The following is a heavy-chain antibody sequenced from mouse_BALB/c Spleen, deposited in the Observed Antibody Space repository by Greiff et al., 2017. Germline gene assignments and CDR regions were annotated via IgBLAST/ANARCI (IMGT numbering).Heavy chain of an antibody. CDR1: GFTFSSYG. CDR3: ARQGYYGSSGYFDY. V-gene: IGHV5-6*01. D-gene: IGHD1-1*01. CDR2: ISSGGSYT. Sequence: EVKLVESGGDLVKPGGSLKLSCAASGFTFSSYGMSWVRQTPDKRLEWVATISSGGSYTYYPDSVKGRFTISRDNAKNTLYLQMSSLKSEDTAMYYCARQGYYGSSGYFDYWGQGTTLTVSS. J-gene: IGHJ2*01.